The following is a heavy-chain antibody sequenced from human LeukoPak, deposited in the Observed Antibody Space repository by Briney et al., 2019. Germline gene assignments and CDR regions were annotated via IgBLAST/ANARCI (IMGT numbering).Heavy chain of an antibody. V-gene: IGHV3-23*01. J-gene: IGHJ4*02. Sequence: GGSLRLSCAASGFTFSSYAMGWVRQAPGKGLEWVSAISGSGGSTYYADSVKGRFTISRDNSKNTLYLQMNSLRAEDTAVYYCAKGREGAIAAAGGGYWGQGTLVTVSS. D-gene: IGHD6-13*01. CDR3: AKGREGAIAAAGGGY. CDR1: GFTFSSYA. CDR2: ISGSGGST.